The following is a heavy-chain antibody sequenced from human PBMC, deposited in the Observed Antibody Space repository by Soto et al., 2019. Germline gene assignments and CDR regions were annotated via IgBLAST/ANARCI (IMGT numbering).Heavy chain of an antibody. J-gene: IGHJ6*02. CDR1: GASIGSGAYY. V-gene: IGHV4-31*03. CDR2: IYSSGRT. Sequence: QVHLQESGPGLVKPSQTLSLTCTGSGASIGSGAYYWSWIRQHPGRGLEWIGFIYSSGRTYYSPSLKSRLTMSLDTSKIHFSLNLSSVTAADTAVYYCARDLRIPEPLVGSYYYYAMDVWGQGTTVTVSS. D-gene: IGHD3-10*01. CDR3: ARDLRIPEPLVGSYYYYAMDV.